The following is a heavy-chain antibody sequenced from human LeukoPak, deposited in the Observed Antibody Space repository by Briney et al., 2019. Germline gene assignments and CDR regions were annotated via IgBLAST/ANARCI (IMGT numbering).Heavy chain of an antibody. CDR1: GFTFTNYW. Sequence: PGGSLRLSCAASGFTFTNYWMHWVRQAPGEGLVWVSRINSDGSVTRYADSVKGRFTISRDNAKNTVFLQMISLRTEDTAVYYCARDRGALDYWGQGTLVTVSS. V-gene: IGHV3-74*01. CDR3: ARDRGALDY. D-gene: IGHD1-26*01. CDR2: INSDGSVT. J-gene: IGHJ4*02.